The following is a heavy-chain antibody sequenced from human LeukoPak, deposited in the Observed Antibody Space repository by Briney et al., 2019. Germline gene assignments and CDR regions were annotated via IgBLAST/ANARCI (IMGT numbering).Heavy chain of an antibody. D-gene: IGHD2-21*02. CDR2: INPSGGST. CDR3: AKGRSDFFAYYYYLDV. V-gene: IGHV1-46*03. Sequence: ASVKVSCKASGYTLTSNYIHWVRQAPGQGPEWMGIINPSGGSTTYAQKFQGRVTMTRDTSTSTVYMELTSLRSEDTAVYYCAKGRSDFFAYYYYLDVWGKGTTVTVSS. CDR1: GYTLTSNY. J-gene: IGHJ6*03.